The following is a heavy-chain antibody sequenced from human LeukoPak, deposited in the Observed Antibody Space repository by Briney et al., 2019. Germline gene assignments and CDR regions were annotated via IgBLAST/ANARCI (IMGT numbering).Heavy chain of an antibody. Sequence: GGSLRLSCAASGFTFSSYWMSWVRQAPGKGLEWVANIKQDGSEKYYADSVKGRFTISRDNSKNTLYLQMNSLRAEDTAVYYCAKDLILAHYYYYMDVWGKGTTVTISS. V-gene: IGHV3-7*01. D-gene: IGHD3-9*01. CDR1: GFTFSSYW. CDR3: AKDLILAHYYYYMDV. J-gene: IGHJ6*03. CDR2: IKQDGSEK.